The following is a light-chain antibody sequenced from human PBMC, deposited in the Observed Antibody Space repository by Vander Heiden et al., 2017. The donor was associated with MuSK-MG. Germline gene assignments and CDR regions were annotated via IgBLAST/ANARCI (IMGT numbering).Light chain of an antibody. Sequence: DIVMHQSQLSLPVTPGEPASISCRSSQSLLHSNGYNYLDWYLQKPGQSPQLLIYLGSNRASGVPDRFSGSGSGTDFTLKISRVEAEDVGVYYCMQALQTPLTFGGGTKVEIK. CDR3: MQALQTPLT. CDR1: QSLLHSNGYNY. J-gene: IGKJ4*01. CDR2: LGS. V-gene: IGKV2-28*01.